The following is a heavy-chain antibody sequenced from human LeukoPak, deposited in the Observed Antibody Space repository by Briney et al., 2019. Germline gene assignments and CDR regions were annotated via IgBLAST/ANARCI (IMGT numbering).Heavy chain of an antibody. CDR3: AKAREDYGDSVHDY. J-gene: IGHJ4*02. CDR2: IYYSGST. V-gene: IGHV4-59*01. Sequence: SETLSLTCTVSGGSISSYYWSWIRQPPGKGLEWIGYIYYSGSTNYNPSLKSRVTISVDTSKNQFSLKLSSVTAADTAVYYCAKAREDYGDSVHDYWGQGTLVTVSS. CDR1: GGSISSYY. D-gene: IGHD4-17*01.